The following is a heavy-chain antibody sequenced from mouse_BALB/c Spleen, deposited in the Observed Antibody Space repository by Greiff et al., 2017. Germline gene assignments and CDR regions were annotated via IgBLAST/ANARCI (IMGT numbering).Heavy chain of an antibody. Sequence: EVKLMESGGGLVQPGGSRKLSCAASGFTFSSFGMHWVRQAPEKGLEWVAYISSGSSTIYYADTVKGRFTISRDNPKNTLYLQMSSLKSEDTAMYYCASYGKGYFDVWGAGTTVTVSS. CDR1: GFTFSSFG. CDR2: ISSGSSTI. D-gene: IGHD2-1*01. J-gene: IGHJ1*01. V-gene: IGHV5-17*02. CDR3: ASYGKGYFDV.